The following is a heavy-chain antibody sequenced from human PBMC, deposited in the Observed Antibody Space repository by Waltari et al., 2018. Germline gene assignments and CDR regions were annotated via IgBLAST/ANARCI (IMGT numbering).Heavy chain of an antibody. CDR3: ARDVGITMIVVDGMDV. CDR2: INPNSGGT. J-gene: IGHJ6*02. Sequence: QVQLVQSGAEVKKPGASVKVSCKASGYTFTGYYMHCVRQAPGQGVEWMGWINPNSGGTNYAQKFQGRVTMTRDTSISTAYMELSRLRSDDTAVYYCARDVGITMIVVDGMDVWGQGTTVTVSS. CDR1: GYTFTGYY. D-gene: IGHD3-22*01. V-gene: IGHV1-2*02.